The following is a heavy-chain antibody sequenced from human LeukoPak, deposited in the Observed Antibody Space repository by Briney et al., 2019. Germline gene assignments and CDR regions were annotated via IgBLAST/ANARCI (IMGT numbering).Heavy chain of an antibody. Sequence: PSETLSLTCTVSGGSMSPYHWGWIRQPPGKGLEWTGYIYYSGSTNYNPSLKSRVTISVDTSKNQFSLKPSSVTAAHTAIYYCARAVSGRFDYWGQGTLVTVSS. J-gene: IGHJ4*02. V-gene: IGHV4-59*08. CDR1: GGSMSPYH. D-gene: IGHD6-19*01. CDR2: IYYSGST. CDR3: ARAVSGRFDY.